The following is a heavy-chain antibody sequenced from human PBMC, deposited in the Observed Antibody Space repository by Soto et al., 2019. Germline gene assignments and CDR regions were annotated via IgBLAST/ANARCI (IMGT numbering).Heavy chain of an antibody. D-gene: IGHD3-22*01. CDR2: ITPMFGTP. Sequence: SVKVSCKASGGNFSKSTMTRVRQAPGQGRPWMGGITPMFGTPNYAQTSQGRVTITADESTSTAYMELSSLRSEDTAMHYCARDGTLYDSSAYYYPYWGQGILPPVSS. J-gene: IGHJ4*02. CDR1: GGNFSKST. CDR3: ARDGTLYDSSAYYYPY. V-gene: IGHV1-69*13.